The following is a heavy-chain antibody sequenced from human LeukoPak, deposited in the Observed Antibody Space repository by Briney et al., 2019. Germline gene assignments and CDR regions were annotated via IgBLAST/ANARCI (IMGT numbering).Heavy chain of an antibody. J-gene: IGHJ5*02. D-gene: IGHD4-17*01. Sequence: GASVKVSCKASGYTFTSYYMHWVRQAPGQGLEWMGIINPSGGSTSYAQKFQGRVTMTRDTSTSTLYMELSSLRSEDTAVYYCARDRADYGDWGAWFDPWGQGTLVTVSS. CDR2: INPSGGST. CDR3: ARDRADYGDWGAWFDP. V-gene: IGHV1-46*01. CDR1: GYTFTSYY.